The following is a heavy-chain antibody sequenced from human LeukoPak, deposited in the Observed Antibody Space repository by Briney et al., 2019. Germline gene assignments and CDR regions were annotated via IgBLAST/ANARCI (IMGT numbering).Heavy chain of an antibody. D-gene: IGHD2-15*01. V-gene: IGHV4-34*01. CDR2: INHSGST. Sequence: SGTLSLTCAVYGGSFSGYYWSWIRQPPGKGLEWIGEINHSGSTNYNPSLKSRVTISVDTSKNQFSLKLSSVTAADTAVYYCARGKSGVGYCSGGSCSHTPGAFDIWGQGAMVTVSS. J-gene: IGHJ3*02. CDR3: ARGKSGVGYCSGGSCSHTPGAFDI. CDR1: GGSFSGYY.